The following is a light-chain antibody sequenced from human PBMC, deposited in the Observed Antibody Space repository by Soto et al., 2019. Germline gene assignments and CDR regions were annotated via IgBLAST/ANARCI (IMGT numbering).Light chain of an antibody. Sequence: IQLTQSPSSLSASVGDRVTITCRAGQDIGSALAWYQQRPGKAPKLLLYDASNLEAGVPSRFSGSGSGTDFTLTITRLRHEDFATYYCQQFNGFPLTFGGGTKVQIK. CDR1: QDIGSA. V-gene: IGKV1-13*02. J-gene: IGKJ4*01. CDR2: DAS. CDR3: QQFNGFPLT.